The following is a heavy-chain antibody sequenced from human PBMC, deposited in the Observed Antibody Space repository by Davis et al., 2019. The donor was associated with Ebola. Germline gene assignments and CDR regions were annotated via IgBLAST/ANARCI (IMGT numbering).Heavy chain of an antibody. D-gene: IGHD2-15*01. V-gene: IGHV4-39*02. Sequence: SETLSLTCTVSGGSISSSSYYWGWIRQPPGKGLEWIGSIYYSGSTYYNPSLKSRLTMSVDTSKNHFSLKVNSLTAADTAVYYCAASSGYCNGAGCYFDSWGQGTLVTVSS. CDR3: AASSGYCNGAGCYFDS. J-gene: IGHJ4*02. CDR2: IYYSGST. CDR1: GGSISSSSYY.